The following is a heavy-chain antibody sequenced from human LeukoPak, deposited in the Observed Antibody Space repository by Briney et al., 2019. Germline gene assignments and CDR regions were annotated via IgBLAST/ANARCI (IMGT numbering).Heavy chain of an antibody. Sequence: GGSLRLSCAASGFTFSSYAMSWVRQAPGKGLEWVSAISGSGGSTYYADSVKGRFTISRDNSKNTPYLQMNSLRAEDTAVYYCAKEGVMITFGGVLWFDPWGQGTLVTVSS. CDR2: ISGSGGST. CDR1: GFTFSSYA. J-gene: IGHJ5*02. D-gene: IGHD3-16*01. CDR3: AKEGVMITFGGVLWFDP. V-gene: IGHV3-23*01.